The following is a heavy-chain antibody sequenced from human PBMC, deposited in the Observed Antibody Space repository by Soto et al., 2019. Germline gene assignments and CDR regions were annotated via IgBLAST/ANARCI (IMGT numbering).Heavy chain of an antibody. V-gene: IGHV1-18*01. D-gene: IGHD3-3*01. Sequence: GASVKVSCKASGGTFSSYAISWVRQAPGQGLEWMGWISAYNGNTNYAQKLQGRVTMTADTSTSTAYMELRSLRSDDTAVYYCALYDFWSGYYHFDIWGQGTMVTVSS. CDR2: ISAYNGNT. J-gene: IGHJ3*02. CDR1: GGTFSSYA. CDR3: ALYDFWSGYYHFDI.